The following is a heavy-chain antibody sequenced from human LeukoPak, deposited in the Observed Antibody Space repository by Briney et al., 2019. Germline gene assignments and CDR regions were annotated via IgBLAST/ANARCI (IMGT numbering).Heavy chain of an antibody. V-gene: IGHV1-2*02. CDR1: GYTFTGYY. Sequence: GASVKVSCKASGYTFTGYYMHWVRQAPGQGLEWMGWINPNSGGTNYAQKFQGRVTMTRDTSTSTVYMELSSLRSEDTAVYYCARGALQQQLVHGYWGQGTLVTVSS. CDR3: ARGALQQQLVHGY. J-gene: IGHJ4*02. D-gene: IGHD6-13*01. CDR2: INPNSGGT.